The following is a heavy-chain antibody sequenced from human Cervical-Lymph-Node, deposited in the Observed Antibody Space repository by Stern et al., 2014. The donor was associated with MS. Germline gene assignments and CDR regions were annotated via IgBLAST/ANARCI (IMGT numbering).Heavy chain of an antibody. CDR3: ARSSSPSPYYYYGMDV. D-gene: IGHD6-13*01. CDR1: GFTFSSYG. CDR2: IWYDGRNK. V-gene: IGHV3-33*01. Sequence: VQLVESGGGVVQPGRSLRLSCAASGFTFSSYGMHWVRQAPGKGLEWVAGIWYDGRNKYYADTVKGRFNISRDNSKNTLYLQMNSLRAEDTAVYYCARSSSPSPYYYYGMDVWGQGTTVTVSS. J-gene: IGHJ6*02.